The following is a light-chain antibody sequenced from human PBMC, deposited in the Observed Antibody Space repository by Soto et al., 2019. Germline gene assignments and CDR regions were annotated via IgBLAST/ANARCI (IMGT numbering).Light chain of an antibody. V-gene: IGLV2-14*01. J-gene: IGLJ2*01. Sequence: QSALTQPASVSGSPGQSITISCTGTSSDVGGYNYVSWYQQHPGKAPKLMIYDVSNRPSGVSNRFSGSKSGNTASLTISGLQAEDEGDYYCSSYTSSSTLVVFGGGTQLTVL. CDR3: SSYTSSSTLVV. CDR2: DVS. CDR1: SSDVGGYNY.